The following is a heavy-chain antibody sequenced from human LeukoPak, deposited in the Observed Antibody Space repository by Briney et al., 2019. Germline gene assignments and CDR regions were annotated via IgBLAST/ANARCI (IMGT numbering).Heavy chain of an antibody. V-gene: IGHV4-61*02. D-gene: IGHD3-16*02. CDR1: GGSTSSGSYY. CDR2: IYTSGST. J-gene: IGHJ4*02. Sequence: PSQTLSLTCTVSGGSTSSGSYYWSWIRQPAGKGLEWIGRIYTSGSTNYNPSLKSRVTISVDTSKNQFSLRLSSVTAADTAVYYCARCATFGGVINYFDYWGQGTLVTVSS. CDR3: ARCATFGGVINYFDY.